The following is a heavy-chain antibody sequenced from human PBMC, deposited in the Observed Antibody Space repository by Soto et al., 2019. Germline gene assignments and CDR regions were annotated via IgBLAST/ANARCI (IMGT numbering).Heavy chain of an antibody. CDR3: SSGESIAAPGTQGMDV. CDR1: GGTFSSYA. J-gene: IGHJ6*01. CDR2: IIPILGTA. V-gene: IGHV1-69*12. Sequence: QVQLVQSGAEVKKPGSSVKVSCKASGGTFSSYAISWVRQAPGQGLEWMGGIIPILGTANYAQKLQGRFTITAHEGTSTACMELGSQSSEDTGVYYRSSGESIAAPGTQGMDVWGQGTTVTVSS. D-gene: IGHD6-13*01.